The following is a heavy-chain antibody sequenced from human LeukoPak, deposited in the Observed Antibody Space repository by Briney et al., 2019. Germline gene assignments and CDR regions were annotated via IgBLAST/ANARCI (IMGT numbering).Heavy chain of an antibody. CDR2: IKQDGSEK. CDR1: GFTFSTYW. D-gene: IGHD2-15*01. Sequence: GGSLRLSCAASGFTFSTYWMNWVRQAPGKGLEWVANIKQDGSEKFYVDSVKGRFTISRDNAKNSLYLQMNSLRAEDTAVYYCARDGGLSTPFDNWGQGTLVTVSS. CDR3: ARDGGLSTPFDN. J-gene: IGHJ4*02. V-gene: IGHV3-7*01.